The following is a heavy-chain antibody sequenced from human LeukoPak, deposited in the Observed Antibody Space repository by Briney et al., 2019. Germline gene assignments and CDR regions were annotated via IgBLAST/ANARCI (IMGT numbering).Heavy chain of an antibody. J-gene: IGHJ4*02. CDR2: IGGGGDST. D-gene: IGHD5-18*01. Sequence: GGSLRLSCAASGFTFNSYAMNWVRQAPGKGLEWVSVIGGGGDSTYYADSVKGRFTISRDNSKNTLYLQMNSLRAEDTAVYYCARVSGYSYGHEDYWGQGTLVTVSS. CDR3: ARVSGYSYGHEDY. CDR1: GFTFNSYA. V-gene: IGHV3-23*01.